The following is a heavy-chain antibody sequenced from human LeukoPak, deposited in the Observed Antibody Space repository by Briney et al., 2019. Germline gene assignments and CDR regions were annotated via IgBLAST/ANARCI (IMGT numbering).Heavy chain of an antibody. CDR2: IYYSGST. CDR3: ARGLQYFVY. J-gene: IGHJ4*02. Sequence: SETLSLTCTASGGSISSSSYSWGWIRQPPGKGLEWIGSIYYSGSTYYNPSLKSRVTISVDTSKNQFSLKLSSVTAADTAVYYCARGLQYFVYWGQGTLVTVSS. CDR1: GGSISSSSYS. D-gene: IGHD3/OR15-3a*01. V-gene: IGHV4-39*01.